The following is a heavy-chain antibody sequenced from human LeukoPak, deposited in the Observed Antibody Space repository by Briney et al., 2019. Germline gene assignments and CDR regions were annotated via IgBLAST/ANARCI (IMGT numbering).Heavy chain of an antibody. J-gene: IGHJ6*03. V-gene: IGHV3-23*01. CDR3: AKDLWEFGDYYYYMDV. D-gene: IGHD1-26*01. CDR2: ISGSGGST. CDR1: GFTFRSYA. Sequence: RGSLRLSCAASGFTFRSYAMSWVRHAPGRGRGWVSAISGSGGSTYDADTVKGRFTISRDNSKNTLYLQMNSLRAEDTAVYYCAKDLWEFGDYYYYMDVWGKGTPVTVSS.